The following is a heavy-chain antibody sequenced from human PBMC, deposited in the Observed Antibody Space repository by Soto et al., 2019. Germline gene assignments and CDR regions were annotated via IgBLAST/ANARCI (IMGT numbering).Heavy chain of an antibody. CDR3: ARGRTYYDILRYFDY. CDR2: IYHSGST. J-gene: IGHJ4*02. D-gene: IGHD3-9*01. Sequence: SETLSLTCAVSGGSISSSNWWSWVRQPPGKGLEWIGEIYHSGSTNYNPSLKSRVTISVDKSKNQFSLKLSSVTAADTAVYYCARGRTYYDILRYFDYWGQGTLVTVSS. V-gene: IGHV4-4*02. CDR1: GGSISSSNW.